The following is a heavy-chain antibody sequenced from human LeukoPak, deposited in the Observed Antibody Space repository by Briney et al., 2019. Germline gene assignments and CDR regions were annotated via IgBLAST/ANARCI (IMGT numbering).Heavy chain of an antibody. Sequence: GESLKISCQVSGYIFTHYWIGWVRQMPGKGLESMGIILPADSDTTYSPSFQGQVTISADKSISTVYLQWSSLKASDTAMYYCARQSRDGSKTRGYYFDYWGQGTLVTVSS. CDR3: ARQSRDGSKTRGYYFDY. V-gene: IGHV5-51*01. CDR2: ILPADSDT. D-gene: IGHD3-10*01. CDR1: GYIFTHYW. J-gene: IGHJ4*02.